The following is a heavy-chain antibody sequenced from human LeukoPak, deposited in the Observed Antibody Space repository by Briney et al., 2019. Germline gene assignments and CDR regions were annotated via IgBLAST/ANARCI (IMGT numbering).Heavy chain of an antibody. CDR1: GGSISSSSYY. CDR3: ARDWVATKWFDP. V-gene: IGHV4-39*07. J-gene: IGHJ5*02. CDR2: IYYSGST. Sequence: PSGTLSLTCTVSGGSISSSSYYWGWIRQPPGKGLEWIGSIYYSGSTYYNPSLKSRVTISVDTSKNQFSLKLSSVTAADTAVYYCARDWVATKWFDPWGQGTLVSVSS. D-gene: IGHD2-15*01.